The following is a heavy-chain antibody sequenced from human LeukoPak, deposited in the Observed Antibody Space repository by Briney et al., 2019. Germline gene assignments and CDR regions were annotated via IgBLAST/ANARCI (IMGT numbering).Heavy chain of an antibody. Sequence: ARSLRLSCAASGFNVSNNYMIWVRQAPGKGLEWVSVIYSGGNTYYADSVKGRFTISRDTSKNTLYLQMNSLRAEDTAVYYCAGGFRFPFAFGYWGLGTLVTVSS. CDR3: AGGFRFPFAFGY. CDR1: GFNVSNNY. J-gene: IGHJ4*02. V-gene: IGHV3-53*01. D-gene: IGHD3-3*01. CDR2: IYSGGNT.